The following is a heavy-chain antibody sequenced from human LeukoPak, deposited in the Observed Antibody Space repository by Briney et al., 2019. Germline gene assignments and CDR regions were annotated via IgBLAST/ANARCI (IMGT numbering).Heavy chain of an antibody. J-gene: IGHJ6*03. CDR2: INPSGGST. CDR1: GYTFTSYY. CDR3: AREARRQVDIVVVPAALNYYYYYMDV. Sequence: GASVKVSCKASGYTFTSYYMHWVRQAPGQGLEWMGIINPSGGSTSYAQKFQGRVTMTRDTSTSTVYMELSSLRSEDTAVYYCAREARRQVDIVVVPAALNYYYYYMDVWGKGTTVTVSS. D-gene: IGHD2-2*03. V-gene: IGHV1-46*01.